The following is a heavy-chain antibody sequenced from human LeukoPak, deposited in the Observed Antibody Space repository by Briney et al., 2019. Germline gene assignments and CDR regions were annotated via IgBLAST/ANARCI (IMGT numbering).Heavy chain of an antibody. Sequence: GGSLRLSCAASGFTFSSYGMHWVRQAPGKGLEWVAFIRYDGSNKYYADSVKGRFTISRDNAKNSLYLQMNSLGAEDTAVYYCAREVPAAYWGQGTLVTVSS. D-gene: IGHD2-2*01. J-gene: IGHJ4*02. CDR2: IRYDGSNK. CDR3: AREVPAAY. CDR1: GFTFSSYG. V-gene: IGHV3-30*02.